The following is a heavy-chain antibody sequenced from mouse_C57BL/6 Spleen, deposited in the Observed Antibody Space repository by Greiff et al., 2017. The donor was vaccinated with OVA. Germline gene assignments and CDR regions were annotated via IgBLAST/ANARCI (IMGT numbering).Heavy chain of an antibody. CDR1: GYTFTDYY. CDR3: ARTDYYGSSYPY. J-gene: IGHJ2*01. CDR2: INPNNGGT. V-gene: IGHV1-26*01. Sequence: EVQLQQSGPELVKPGASVKISCKASGYTFTDYYMNWVKQSHGKSLEWIGDINPNNGGTSYNQKFKGKATLTVDKSSSTAYMELRSLTSEDSAVDYCARTDYYGSSYPYWGQGTTLTVSS. D-gene: IGHD1-1*01.